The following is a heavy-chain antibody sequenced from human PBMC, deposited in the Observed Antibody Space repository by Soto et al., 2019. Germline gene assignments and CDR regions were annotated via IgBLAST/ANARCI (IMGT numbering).Heavy chain of an antibody. CDR2: IKQDGSEK. D-gene: IGHD1-26*01. V-gene: IGHV3-7*04. CDR3: ARGWGLDP. J-gene: IGHJ5*02. Sequence: GPLRLPCAASGVTCSSYAMHWVRQAPGKGLEWVANIKQDGSEKYYVDSVKGRFTISRDNAKNSLYLQMNSLRAEDTAVYYCARGWGLDPWGQGTLVTVSS. CDR1: GVTCSSYA.